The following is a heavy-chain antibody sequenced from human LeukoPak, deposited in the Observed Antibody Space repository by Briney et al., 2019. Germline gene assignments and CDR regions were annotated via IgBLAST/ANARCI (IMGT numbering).Heavy chain of an antibody. Sequence: ASVKVSCKASGYTFTSYGISWVRQAPGQGLEWMGWISAYNGNTNYAQKLQGRVTMTTDTSTSTAYMELSRLRSDDTAVYYCARVGYCSSTSCYTVFDYWGQGTLVTVSS. CDR3: ARVGYCSSTSCYTVFDY. CDR1: GYTFTSYG. V-gene: IGHV1-18*01. CDR2: ISAYNGNT. D-gene: IGHD2-2*02. J-gene: IGHJ4*02.